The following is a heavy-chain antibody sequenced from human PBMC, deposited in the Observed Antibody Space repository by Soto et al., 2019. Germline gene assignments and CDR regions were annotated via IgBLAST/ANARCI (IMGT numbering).Heavy chain of an antibody. CDR2: ISGSGGST. V-gene: IGHV3-23*01. CDR3: ATYRTTVTKGYFDY. CDR1: GFTFSSYS. Sequence: PGGSLRLSCAASGFTFSSYSMNWVRQAPGKGPEWVSGISGSGGSTYYADSVTGRFTISRDNSKNTLYLQMNSLRAEDTAVYYCATYRTTVTKGYFDYWGQGTLVTVSS. J-gene: IGHJ4*02. D-gene: IGHD4-17*01.